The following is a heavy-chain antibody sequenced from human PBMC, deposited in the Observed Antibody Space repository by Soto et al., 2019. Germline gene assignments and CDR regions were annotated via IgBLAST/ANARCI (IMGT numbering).Heavy chain of an antibody. J-gene: IGHJ4*02. CDR1: GGTFNSYA. Sequence: QVQLVQSGAEVKKPGSSVKVSCKASGGTFNSYAISWVRQAPGQGLEWMGGIIPIFDTTNYAQKFRGSVTIIADDSTNTAFMELTSLRSEDTAVYYCARGHCGGDCFDYWGQGTLVTVSS. V-gene: IGHV1-69*12. D-gene: IGHD2-21*01. CDR2: IIPIFDTT. CDR3: ARGHCGGDCFDY.